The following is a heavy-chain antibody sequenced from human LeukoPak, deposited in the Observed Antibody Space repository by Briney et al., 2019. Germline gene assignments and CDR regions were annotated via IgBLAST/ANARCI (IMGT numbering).Heavy chain of an antibody. CDR1: AGSISTTGYS. CDR3: ARQREYSPYWLDP. V-gene: IGHV4-39*01. D-gene: IGHD2/OR15-2a*01. J-gene: IGHJ5*02. CDR2: IDYTGST. Sequence: PSETLSLTCTVAAGSISTTGYSWGWLRQPPGKGLEWIVGIDYTGSTHYNPSPSTRFTVTVATSQSKFSRKLSAVTTAHTVVYFCARQREYSPYWLDPRGQGTLRTVS.